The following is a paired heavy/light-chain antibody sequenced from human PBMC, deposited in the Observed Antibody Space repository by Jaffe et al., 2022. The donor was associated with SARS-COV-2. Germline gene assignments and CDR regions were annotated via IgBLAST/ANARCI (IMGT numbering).Light chain of an antibody. V-gene: IGLV3-10*01. CDR1: SLAKKY. CDR2: EDT. J-gene: IGLJ2*01. Sequence: SYELTQPPSVSVSPGQTARITCSGDSLAKKYACWYQQKSGQAPVLVIYEDTKRPSEIPERISGSSSGTVATLTITGAQVDDEADYYCSSPDSSGNDVLFGGGTKLTVL. CDR3: SSPDSSGNDVL.
Heavy chain of an antibody. CDR1: GYTFTGFW. CDR2: IFPGDSDT. CDR3: ARHRGYGAGSRDVFDL. J-gene: IGHJ3*01. D-gene: IGHD4-17*01. V-gene: IGHV5-51*01. Sequence: EVQLAQSGAEVKKPGESLKISCQSYGYTFTGFWIGWVRQKPGKGLEWMGSIFPGDSDTRYSPSFHGHVTISVDKSITTAYLQWSSLKASDTAMYYCARHRGYGAGSRDVFDLWGRGTVVTVSS.